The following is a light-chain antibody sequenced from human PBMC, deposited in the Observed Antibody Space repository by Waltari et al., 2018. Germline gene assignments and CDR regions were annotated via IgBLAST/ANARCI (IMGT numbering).Light chain of an antibody. Sequence: QLVLTQSPSASASLGASVKLTCTPSSGHSTNVIAWLQKRPEKGPRFVMKVNSDGSHSKGDEIPDRFSGSSSGAERYLTISSLQSEDEADYYCQTGGHGTWVFGGGTKLTVL. CDR3: QTGGHGTWV. J-gene: IGLJ3*02. CDR1: SGHSTNV. V-gene: IGLV4-69*01. CDR2: VNSDGSH.